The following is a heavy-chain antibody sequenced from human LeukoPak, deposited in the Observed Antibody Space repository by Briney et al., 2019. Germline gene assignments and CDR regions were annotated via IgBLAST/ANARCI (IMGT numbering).Heavy chain of an antibody. Sequence: PGGSLRLSCAASGFTFSDYYMSWIRQAPGKGLEWVSYISSSSSYTSCADSVKGRSTISRDNAKNSLYLQMNSLRAEDTAVYYCARWIQLDFDYWGQGTLVTVSS. D-gene: IGHD5-18*01. J-gene: IGHJ4*02. CDR1: GFTFSDYY. V-gene: IGHV3-11*06. CDR3: ARWIQLDFDY. CDR2: ISSSSSYT.